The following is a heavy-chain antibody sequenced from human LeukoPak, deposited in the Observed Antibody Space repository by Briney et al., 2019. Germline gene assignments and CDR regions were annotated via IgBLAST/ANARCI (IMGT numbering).Heavy chain of an antibody. CDR2: IIPIFGTA. J-gene: IGHJ6*02. D-gene: IGHD3-3*01. CDR1: GGTFSSYA. V-gene: IGHV1-69*13. CDR3: ARNRGFWSGYYNYYYYGMDV. Sequence: SVTVSCKASGGTFSSYAISWVRQAPGQGLGWMGGIIPIFGTANYAQKFQGRVTITADESTSTAYMELSSLRSEDTAVYYCARNRGFWSGYYNYYYYGMDVWGQGTTVTVSS.